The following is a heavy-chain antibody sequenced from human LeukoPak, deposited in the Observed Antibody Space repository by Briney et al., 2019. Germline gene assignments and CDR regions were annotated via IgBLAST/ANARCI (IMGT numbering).Heavy chain of an antibody. D-gene: IGHD3-9*01. CDR2: ISSSGSTI. CDR1: GFTFSSYE. Sequence: GGSLRLSCAASGFTFSSYEMNWVRQAPGKGLEWVSYISSSGSTIYYADSVKGRFTISRDNAKNSLYLQMNSLRAEDTAAYYCARERQGRDILTGYDAFDIWGQGTMVTVSS. J-gene: IGHJ3*02. V-gene: IGHV3-48*03. CDR3: ARERQGRDILTGYDAFDI.